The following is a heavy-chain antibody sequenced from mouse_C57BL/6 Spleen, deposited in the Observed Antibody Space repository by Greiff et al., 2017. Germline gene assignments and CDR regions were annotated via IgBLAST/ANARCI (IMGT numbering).Heavy chain of an antibody. Sequence: EVKVVESGPELVKPGASVKISCKASGYSFTGYYMNWVKQSPGKSLEWIGEINPSTGGTTYNQKFKAKATLTVDKSSSTAYMQLKSLTSEDSAVYYCARSGGTTVVATDYWGQGTTLTVSS. D-gene: IGHD1-1*01. CDR1: GYSFTGYY. V-gene: IGHV1-42*01. CDR2: INPSTGGT. J-gene: IGHJ2*01. CDR3: ARSGGTTVVATDY.